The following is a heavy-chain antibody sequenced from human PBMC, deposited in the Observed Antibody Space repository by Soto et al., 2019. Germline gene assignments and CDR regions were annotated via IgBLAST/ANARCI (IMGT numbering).Heavy chain of an antibody. CDR2: IWYDGSNK. D-gene: IGHD3-10*01. V-gene: IGHV3-33*01. Sequence: QVQLVESGGGVVQPGRSLRLSCAASGFTFSSYGMHWVRQAPGKGLEWVAVIWYDGSNKYYADSVKGRFTISRDNSKNTLYLQMNSPRAEDTAVYYCARDQPITMVRGGYFDYWGQGTLVTVSS. J-gene: IGHJ4*02. CDR3: ARDQPITMVRGGYFDY. CDR1: GFTFSSYG.